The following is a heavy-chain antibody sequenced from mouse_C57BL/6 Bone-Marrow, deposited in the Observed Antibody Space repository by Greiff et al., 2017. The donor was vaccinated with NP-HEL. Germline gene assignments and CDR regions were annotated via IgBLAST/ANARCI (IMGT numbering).Heavy chain of an antibody. V-gene: IGHV7-3*01. CDR1: GFTFTDYY. Sequence: EVKLMESGGGLVQPGGSLSLSCAASGFTFTDYYMSWVRQPPGKALEWLGFIRNKANGYTTEYSASVKGRFTISRANSQSILYLQMNALRAEDSATYYCASSYDWFAYGGQGTLVTVTA. J-gene: IGHJ3*01. CDR3: ASSYDWFAY. D-gene: IGHD2-12*01. CDR2: IRNKANGYTT.